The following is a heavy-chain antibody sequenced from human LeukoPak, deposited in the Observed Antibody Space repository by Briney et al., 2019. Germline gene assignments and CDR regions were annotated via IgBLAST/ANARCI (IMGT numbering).Heavy chain of an antibody. CDR3: ARDENGDSDFDL. Sequence: PGGSLRLSCAPSGFIFSNYEMNWVRQAPRKGLEWVSFISSGGSTIFYADSVKGRFTISRDDAKNSLYVQMNNQRVEDTAVYYCARDENGDSDFDLWGRGTLVTVSS. V-gene: IGHV3-48*03. D-gene: IGHD5-12*01. J-gene: IGHJ2*01. CDR2: ISSGGSTI. CDR1: GFIFSNYE.